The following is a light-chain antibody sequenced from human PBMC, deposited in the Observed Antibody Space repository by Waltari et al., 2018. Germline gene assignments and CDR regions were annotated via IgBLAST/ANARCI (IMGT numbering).Light chain of an antibody. Sequence: SYELTQPSSVSVSPGQTARITCSGDLLPKKYTRWFQQKPGQAPVLVIYKDTERPSGTSERFSGFSSGTTVTLTISGARVEDEADYYCYSETDNNLWVFGGGTKLTVL. CDR3: YSETDNNLWV. CDR1: LLPKKY. CDR2: KDT. V-gene: IGLV3-27*01. J-gene: IGLJ3*02.